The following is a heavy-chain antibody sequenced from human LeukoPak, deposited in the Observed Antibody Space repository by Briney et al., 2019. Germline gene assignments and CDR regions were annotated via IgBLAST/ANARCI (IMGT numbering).Heavy chain of an antibody. V-gene: IGHV1-8*01. J-gene: IGHJ5*02. Sequence: ASVKVSCKASGYTFTSYDINWVRQATGQGLEWMGWMNPNSGDTGYAQKFQGRVTMTRDTSISTAYMELSSLRFEDTAVYYCARVDFWSGYPENWFDPWGQGTPVTVSS. D-gene: IGHD3-3*01. CDR3: ARVDFWSGYPENWFDP. CDR1: GYTFTSYD. CDR2: MNPNSGDT.